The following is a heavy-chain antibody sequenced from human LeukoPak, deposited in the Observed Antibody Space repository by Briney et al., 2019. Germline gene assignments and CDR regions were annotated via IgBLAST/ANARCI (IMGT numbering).Heavy chain of an antibody. Sequence: GGSLRLSCAASGFTFSSYGMHWVRQAPGKGLEWVAVISYDGSNKYYADSVKGRFTISRDNSKNTLYLQMNSLRAEDTAVHYCANLDYGGNPRVDYWGQGTLVTVSS. D-gene: IGHD4-23*01. V-gene: IGHV3-30*18. CDR3: ANLDYGGNPRVDY. CDR2: ISYDGSNK. CDR1: GFTFSSYG. J-gene: IGHJ4*02.